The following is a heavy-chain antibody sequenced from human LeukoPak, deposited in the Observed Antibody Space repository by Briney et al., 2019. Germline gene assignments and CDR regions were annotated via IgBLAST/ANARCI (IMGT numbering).Heavy chain of an antibody. J-gene: IGHJ4*02. CDR2: TYYNSKWFN. V-gene: IGHV6-1*01. CDR1: GDSISTNSAA. Sequence: SQTLSLTCDISGDSISTNSAAWNWIRQSPSRGLEWLGRTYYNSKWFNDYAVSVKSRITINPDTSKNQFSLQFDSVTPEDTAVYYCVREIVVTGRKPFDYWGQGILVIVSS. CDR3: VREIVVTGRKPFDY. D-gene: IGHD2-21*02.